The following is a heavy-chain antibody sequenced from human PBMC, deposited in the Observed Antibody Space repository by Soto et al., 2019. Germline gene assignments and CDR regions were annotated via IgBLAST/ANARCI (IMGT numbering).Heavy chain of an antibody. CDR2: ISYDGSKK. Sequence: GGSLRLSCAVSGFTFSSYAMHWVRQAPGKGLEWVAVISYDGSKKYYADSVKGRFTISRDNSKNTLYLQMNSLRAEDTAVYYCARDLDYYDSSGYSNPDYWGQGTLVTVSS. J-gene: IGHJ4*02. D-gene: IGHD3-22*01. CDR3: ARDLDYYDSSGYSNPDY. V-gene: IGHV3-30-3*01. CDR1: GFTFSSYA.